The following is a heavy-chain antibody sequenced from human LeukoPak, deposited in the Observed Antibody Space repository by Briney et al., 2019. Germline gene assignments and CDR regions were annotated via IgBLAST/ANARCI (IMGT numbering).Heavy chain of an antibody. CDR2: IIPIFGTA. Sequence: SVKVSCKASGGTFSSYAISWVRQAPGQGLEWMGGIIPIFGTANYAQKFQGRVTITADESTSTAYMELSSLRSEDTAVYYCSQSPQYQLLLRGSYYYYGMDVWGQGTTVTVSS. D-gene: IGHD2-2*01. CDR1: GGTFSSYA. V-gene: IGHV1-69*13. CDR3: SQSPQYQLLLRGSYYYYGMDV. J-gene: IGHJ6*02.